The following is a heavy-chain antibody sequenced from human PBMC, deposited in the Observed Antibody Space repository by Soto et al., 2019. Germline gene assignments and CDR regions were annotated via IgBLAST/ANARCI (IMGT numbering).Heavy chain of an antibody. V-gene: IGHV1-3*01. Sequence: QVQLVQSGAEVKKPGASVKVSCKASGYTFINYAVHWVRQAPGQRLEWMGWINAGKGDIKFSQKFQGRVTFIRDASANTVYMELSSLRSEDTAVYYCARGAIEFVYWGQGTPVTVSS. CDR3: ARGAIEFVY. CDR2: INAGKGDI. J-gene: IGHJ4*02. D-gene: IGHD2-21*01. CDR1: GYTFINYA.